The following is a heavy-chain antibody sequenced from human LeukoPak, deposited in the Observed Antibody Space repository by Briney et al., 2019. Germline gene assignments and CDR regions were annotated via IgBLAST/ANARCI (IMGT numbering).Heavy chain of an antibody. CDR3: ARVAGFYDFWSGYFATAPTSSYYFDY. V-gene: IGHV4-31*03. J-gene: IGHJ4*02. CDR1: GGSISSGGYY. CDR2: IYYSGST. D-gene: IGHD3-3*01. Sequence: SETLSLTCTVSGGSISSGGYYWSWIRQHPGKGLEWIVYIYYSGSTYYNPSLKSRVTISVDTSKNQFSLKLSSVTAADTAVYYCARVAGFYDFWSGYFATAPTSSYYFDYWGQGTLVTVSS.